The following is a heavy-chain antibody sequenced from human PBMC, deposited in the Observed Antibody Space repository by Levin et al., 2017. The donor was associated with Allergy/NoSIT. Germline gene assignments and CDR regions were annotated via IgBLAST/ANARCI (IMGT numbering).Heavy chain of an antibody. CDR1: GFTFDDYA. V-gene: IGHV3-9*01. D-gene: IGHD3-10*01. CDR2: ISWNSGSI. CDR3: ARDNIGLPDAFDI. Sequence: GGSLRLSCAASGFTFDDYAMHWVRQSPGKGLEWVSGISWNSGSIGYADSVKGRFTISRDNAKNSLYLQMNSLRTEDTALYYCARDNIGLPDAFDIWGQGTMVIVSS. J-gene: IGHJ3*02.